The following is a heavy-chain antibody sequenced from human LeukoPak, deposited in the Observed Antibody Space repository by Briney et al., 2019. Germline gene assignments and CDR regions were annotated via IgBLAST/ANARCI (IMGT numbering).Heavy chain of an antibody. CDR3: ERAGANWFDP. CDR2: IYYSGST. V-gene: IGHV4-59*01. Sequence: SETLSLTCTVSGGSISSYYWSWIRQPPGKGLEWIGDIYYSGSTNYNPSLKSRVTISVNTSKNQFSLKLSSVTAADTAVYYCERAGANWFDPWGQGTLVTVSS. CDR1: GGSISSYY. J-gene: IGHJ5*02.